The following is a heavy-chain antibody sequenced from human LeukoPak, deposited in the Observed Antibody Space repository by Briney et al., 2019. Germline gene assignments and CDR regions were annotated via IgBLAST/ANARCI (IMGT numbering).Heavy chain of an antibody. CDR3: ENGPTKDGFHYYFDF. Sequence: GGSLRLSCTTSGFTFSYFDMHWVRQAQGQGFEWVTFIPYDGSSKYYAVSVKGRFTISRDNSKNTLSLQMNRLRAEDADIYYCENGPTKDGFHYYFDFWGQGTLVTVSS. CDR2: IPYDGSSK. V-gene: IGHV3-30*02. CDR1: GFTFSYFD. D-gene: IGHD5-24*01. J-gene: IGHJ4*02.